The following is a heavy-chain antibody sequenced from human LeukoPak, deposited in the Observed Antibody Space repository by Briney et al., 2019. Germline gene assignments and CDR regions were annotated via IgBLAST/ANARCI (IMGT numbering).Heavy chain of an antibody. Sequence: GGSLRLSCAASGFTFDDNAMHWVRQAPGKGLEWVSGISWNSHSIGYADSVKGRFTISRDNAKNSLYLQMISLRADDTALYYCVKDWGSSGKGNFQHWGQGTLVTVSS. CDR3: VKDWGSSGKGNFQH. J-gene: IGHJ1*01. D-gene: IGHD6-19*01. CDR1: GFTFDDNA. V-gene: IGHV3-9*01. CDR2: ISWNSHSI.